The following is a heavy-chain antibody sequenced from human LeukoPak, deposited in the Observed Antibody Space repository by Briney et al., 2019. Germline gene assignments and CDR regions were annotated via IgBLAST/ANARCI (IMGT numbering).Heavy chain of an antibody. J-gene: IGHJ4*02. CDR1: GGTFSSYA. D-gene: IGHD5-12*01. Sequence: SVKVSCKASGGTFSSYAISWVRQAPGQGLEWMGRIIPILGIANYAQKFQGRVTITADKSTSTAYMELSSLRSEDTGVYYCARDSQSGYSRVFDYWGQGTLVTVSS. V-gene: IGHV1-69*04. CDR3: ARDSQSGYSRVFDY. CDR2: IIPILGIA.